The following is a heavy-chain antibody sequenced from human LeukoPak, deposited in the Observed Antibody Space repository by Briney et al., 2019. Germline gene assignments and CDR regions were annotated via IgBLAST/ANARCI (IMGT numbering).Heavy chain of an antibody. CDR1: GGSISSSSYS. J-gene: IGHJ4*02. Sequence: SETLSLTCTVSGGSISSSSYSWGWVRQPPGKGLEWIGSIYYGGSTYYNPSLKSRVTISVDTSKNQFSLKLSSVAAADTALYYCARQQASHIDCWGQGTLVTVFS. D-gene: IGHD2-2*01. CDR3: ARQQASHIDC. V-gene: IGHV4-39*01. CDR2: IYYGGST.